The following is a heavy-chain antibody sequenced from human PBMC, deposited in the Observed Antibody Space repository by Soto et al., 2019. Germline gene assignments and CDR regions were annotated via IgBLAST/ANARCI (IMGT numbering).Heavy chain of an antibody. Sequence: GESLKISCKGSGYNFTSYWISWLRQMPGKGLEWMGRIDPSDSYTKNSPSFQGHVTISADKSISTAYLQWSSLKASDTAMYYCAIPGRPGRYYRMDFWAQGTTVTVSS. D-gene: IGHD3-10*01. V-gene: IGHV5-10-1*01. CDR3: AIPGRPGRYYRMDF. J-gene: IGHJ6*01. CDR2: IDPSDSYT. CDR1: GYNFTSYW.